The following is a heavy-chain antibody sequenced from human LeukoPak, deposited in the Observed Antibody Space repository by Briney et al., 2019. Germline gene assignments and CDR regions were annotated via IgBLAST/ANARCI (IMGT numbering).Heavy chain of an antibody. CDR3: ASGRGRITMVRGVTN. CDR1: GGSFSGYY. V-gene: IGHV4-34*01. CDR2: INHSGST. D-gene: IGHD3-10*01. J-gene: IGHJ4*02. Sequence: SETLSLTCAVYGGSFSGYYWSWIRQPPGKGLEWIGEINHSGSTNYNPSLKSRVTISVDTSKNQFSLKLSSVTAADTAVYYCASGRGRITMVRGVTNWGQGTLVTVSS.